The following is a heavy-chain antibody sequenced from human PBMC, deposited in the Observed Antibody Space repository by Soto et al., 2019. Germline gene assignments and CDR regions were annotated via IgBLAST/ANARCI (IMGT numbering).Heavy chain of an antibody. CDR3: AREVLSTPSYLNRYYYYYGMDV. Sequence: SETLSLTCTVSGVSIRTSSYYWGWIRQPPGKGLEWIGSIYNSGSTNYNPSLKSRVTISVDTSKNQFSLKLSSVTAADTAVYYCAREVLSTPSYLNRYYYYYGMDVWGQGTTVTVSS. D-gene: IGHD2-2*01. J-gene: IGHJ6*02. CDR2: IYNSGST. CDR1: GVSIRTSSYY. V-gene: IGHV4-39*07.